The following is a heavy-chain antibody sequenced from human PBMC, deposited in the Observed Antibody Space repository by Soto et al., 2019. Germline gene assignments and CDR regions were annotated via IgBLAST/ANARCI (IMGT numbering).Heavy chain of an antibody. CDR3: ARLGGYSYGETNYYYYGMDV. J-gene: IGHJ6*02. D-gene: IGHD5-18*01. Sequence: QVRLVQSGAEVKKPRASVKVSCKASGCTFTSYGISWVRQAPGQGLEWMGWISAYNGNTNYAQKLQGRVTMTTDTSTSTAYMELRSLRSDDTAVYYCARLGGYSYGETNYYYYGMDVWGQGTTVTVSS. CDR1: GCTFTSYG. V-gene: IGHV1-18*01. CDR2: ISAYNGNT.